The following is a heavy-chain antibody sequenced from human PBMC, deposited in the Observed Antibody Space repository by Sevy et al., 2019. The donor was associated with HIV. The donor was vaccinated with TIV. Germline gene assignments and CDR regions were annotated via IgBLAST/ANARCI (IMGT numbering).Heavy chain of an antibody. J-gene: IGHJ4*02. V-gene: IGHV3-7*01. D-gene: IGHD1-26*01. CDR2: INEDGSTK. Sequence: GGSLRLSCAASGFNIRTHWMLWVRQAPGKGLEGWANINEDGSTKYYLDSVKGRFTISRDNAENSVFLQMNSLRVEDTAVYYCVRALLKADSLWGQGTLVTVSS. CDR3: VRALLKADSL. CDR1: GFNIRTHW.